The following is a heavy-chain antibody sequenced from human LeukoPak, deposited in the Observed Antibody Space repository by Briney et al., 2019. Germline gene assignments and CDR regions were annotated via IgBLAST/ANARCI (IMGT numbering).Heavy chain of an antibody. CDR3: ARVGKVVPTLYYFDY. CDR1: GFTFSSYW. D-gene: IGHD1-26*01. Sequence: GGSLRLSCAASGFTFSSYWMHWVRQVPGKGLVWVSRINSDGSSTTYADSVKGRFSISRDNAKNSLYLQMNSLRAEDTAVYYCARVGKVVPTLYYFDYWGQGTLVTVSS. CDR2: INSDGSST. V-gene: IGHV3-74*01. J-gene: IGHJ4*02.